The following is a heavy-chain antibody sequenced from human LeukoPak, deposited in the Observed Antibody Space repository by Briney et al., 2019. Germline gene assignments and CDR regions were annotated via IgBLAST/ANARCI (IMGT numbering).Heavy chain of an antibody. D-gene: IGHD2-2*02. V-gene: IGHV3-66*02. Sequence: PGGSLRLSCAASGSTVSNNYMSWVRQAPGKGLEWVSVIYSGGSTYYADSVKGRFTISRDNSKNTLYLQMNSLSTEDTAVYYCARAPGPYCSSTSCYSLDYWGQGTLVTVSS. CDR3: ARAPGPYCSSTSCYSLDY. CDR1: GSTVSNNY. J-gene: IGHJ4*02. CDR2: IYSGGST.